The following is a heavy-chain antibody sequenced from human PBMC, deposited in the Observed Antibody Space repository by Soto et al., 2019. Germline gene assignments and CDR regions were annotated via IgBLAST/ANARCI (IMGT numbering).Heavy chain of an antibody. CDR1: GFTFSSYG. J-gene: IGHJ4*02. CDR2: ISYDGSNK. D-gene: IGHD4-17*01. Sequence: GGSLRLSCAASGFTFSSYGMHWVRQAPGKGLEWVAVISYDGSNKYYADSVKGRFAISRDNSKNTLYLQMNSLRAEDTAVYYCAKDGDYDTTVTGWGQGTLVTVSS. V-gene: IGHV3-30*18. CDR3: AKDGDYDTTVTG.